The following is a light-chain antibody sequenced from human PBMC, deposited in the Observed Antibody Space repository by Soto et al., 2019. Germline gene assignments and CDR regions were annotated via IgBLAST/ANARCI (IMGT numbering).Light chain of an antibody. Sequence: ELVMTQSPVTLSVSPGESATLSCTASQSVNNNVAWYQQKTGHTPRLLIYSESIGATGTPARFSGSGSGSDLNLTISRLQSEDFAVYYCQQYNKWPLTFGPGTKVDIK. J-gene: IGKJ3*01. CDR1: QSVNNN. V-gene: IGKV3-15*01. CDR3: QQYNKWPLT. CDR2: SES.